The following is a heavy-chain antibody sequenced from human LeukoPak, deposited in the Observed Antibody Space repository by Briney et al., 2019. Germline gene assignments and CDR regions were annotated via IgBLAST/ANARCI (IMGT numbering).Heavy chain of an antibody. CDR2: IKQDGSEK. J-gene: IGHJ6*02. D-gene: IGHD3-10*01. V-gene: IGHV3-7*01. CDR3: ARDLRILLWFGEASGEYYYYGMDV. Sequence: GGSLRLSCAASGFTFSSYWMSWVRQAPGKGLEWVANIKQDGSEKYYVDSVKGRFTISRDNAKNSLYLQMNSLRAEDTAVYYCARDLRILLWFGEASGEYYYYGMDVWGQGTTVTVSS. CDR1: GFTFSSYW.